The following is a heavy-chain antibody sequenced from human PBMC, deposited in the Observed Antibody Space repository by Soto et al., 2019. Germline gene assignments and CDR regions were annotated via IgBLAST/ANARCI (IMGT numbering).Heavy chain of an antibody. CDR3: AHRGTFCSNGVCYSGMDV. Sequence: SGPTLVNPTQTLTLTCTFSGFSLSTSGVGVGWIRQPPGKALEWLALSYWDDDKRYRPSLKSRLTITKDTSKNQVVLTMTNMDPVDTGTYYCAHRGTFCSNGVCYSGMDVWGQGTTVTVSS. V-gene: IGHV2-5*02. CDR1: GFSLSTSGVG. CDR2: SYWDDDK. J-gene: IGHJ6*02. D-gene: IGHD2-8*01.